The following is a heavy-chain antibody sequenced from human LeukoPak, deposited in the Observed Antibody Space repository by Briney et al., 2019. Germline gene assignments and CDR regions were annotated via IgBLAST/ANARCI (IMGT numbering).Heavy chain of an antibody. J-gene: IGHJ6*02. V-gene: IGHV1-18*01. D-gene: IGHD6-6*01. CDR3: ATKGSSSDYYGIDV. Sequence: VASVKVSCKTSGYTLTSYGITWVRQAPGQGLEWMAYISPNNGKTNYARNLQGRVTMTTDASTSTAYLELRSLISDDTAVYYCATKGSSSDYYGIDVWGQGASVTVSS. CDR2: ISPNNGKT. CDR1: GYTLTSYG.